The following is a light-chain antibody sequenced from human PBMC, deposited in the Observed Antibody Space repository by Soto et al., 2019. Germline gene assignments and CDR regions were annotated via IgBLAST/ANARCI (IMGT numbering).Light chain of an antibody. J-gene: IGLJ2*01. CDR2: EVN. CDR1: SSDVGGYNF. CDR3: NSYAGTNTFVV. Sequence: QSALTQPPSASGSPGQSVTISCTGTSSDVGGYNFVFWFQQNPGKAPKLMIYEVNKRPSGVPDRFSGSKSGNTAFLTVSGLQAEAEAEYYCNSYAGTNTFVVFGGGTKLTVL. V-gene: IGLV2-8*01.